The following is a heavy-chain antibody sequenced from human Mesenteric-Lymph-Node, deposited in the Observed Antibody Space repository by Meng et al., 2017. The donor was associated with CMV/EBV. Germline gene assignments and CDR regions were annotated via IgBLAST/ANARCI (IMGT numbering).Heavy chain of an antibody. V-gene: IGHV4-59*01. J-gene: IGHJ5*02. CDR3: ARWYSSSSGFDP. CDR2: IYYSGST. D-gene: IGHD6-6*01. Sequence: SETLSLTCTVSRGSISSYYWSWIRQPPGKGLEWIGYIYYSGSTKYNPSLKSRATISIDTSKNQFSLRLNSVTAADTAVYYCARWYSSSSGFDPWGQGTLVTVSS. CDR1: RGSISSYY.